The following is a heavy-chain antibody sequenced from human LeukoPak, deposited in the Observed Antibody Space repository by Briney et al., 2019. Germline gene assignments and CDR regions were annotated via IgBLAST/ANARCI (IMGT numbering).Heavy chain of an antibody. CDR2: IWYDGSNK. CDR3: ARDKLTGNAFDI. CDR1: GFTFSNYG. V-gene: IGHV3-33*01. D-gene: IGHD3-10*01. Sequence: GRSLRLSCAASGFTFSNYGMHWVRQAPGKGLGWVTIIWYDGSNKYYADSVKGRFTISRDNSKNTLFLQMNSLRAEDTAVYYCARDKLTGNAFDIWGQGTMVTVSS. J-gene: IGHJ3*02.